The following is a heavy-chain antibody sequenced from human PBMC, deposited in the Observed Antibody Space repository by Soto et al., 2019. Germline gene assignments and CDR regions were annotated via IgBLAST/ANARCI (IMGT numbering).Heavy chain of an antibody. CDR3: ARLRVGTMVRGVIPYYYYYYGMDV. V-gene: IGHV5-51*01. CDR2: IYPGDSDT. D-gene: IGHD3-10*01. Sequence: PGESLKISCKGSGYSFTSYWIGWVRQMPGKGLECMGIIYPGDSDTRYSPSFQGQVTISADKSINTAYLQWSSLKASDTAMYYCARLRVGTMVRGVIPYYYYYYGMDVWGQGTTVTVSS. CDR1: GYSFTSYW. J-gene: IGHJ6*02.